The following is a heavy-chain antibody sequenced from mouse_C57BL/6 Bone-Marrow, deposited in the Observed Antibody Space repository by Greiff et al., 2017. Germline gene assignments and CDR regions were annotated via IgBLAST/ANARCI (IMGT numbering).Heavy chain of an antibody. CDR1: GYTFTSYG. Sequence: QVQLKQSGAELARPGASVKLSCKASGYTFTSYGISWVKQRTGQGLEWIGEIYPRSGNTYYNEKFKGKATLTADKSSSTAYMELRSLTSEDSAVYFGARGGYGGYWGQGTTLTVSS. D-gene: IGHD1-1*01. J-gene: IGHJ2*01. CDR2: IYPRSGNT. V-gene: IGHV1-81*01. CDR3: ARGGYGGY.